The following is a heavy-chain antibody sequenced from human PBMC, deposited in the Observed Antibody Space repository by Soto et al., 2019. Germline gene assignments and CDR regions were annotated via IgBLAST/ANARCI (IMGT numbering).Heavy chain of an antibody. CDR3: AKQGPGGDYEDDGFDI. D-gene: IGHD4-17*01. CDR2: ISFDGSNK. Sequence: QVQLVESGGGVVQPGRSLRLSCAASGFTFSSYGMHWVRQAPGKGLEWVAIISFDGSNKYYGDSVEGRFTISRDNSENTLYLQMKRLRPEDTAVYYCAKQGPGGDYEDDGFDIWGHGTMVTVSS. J-gene: IGHJ3*02. V-gene: IGHV3-30*18. CDR1: GFTFSSYG.